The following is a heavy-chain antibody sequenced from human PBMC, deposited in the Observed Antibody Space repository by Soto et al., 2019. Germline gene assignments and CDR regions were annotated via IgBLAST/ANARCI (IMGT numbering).Heavy chain of an antibody. V-gene: IGHV4-34*01. D-gene: IGHD2-15*01. CDR1: GGSFSGYY. J-gene: IGHJ4*02. Sequence: QVQLQQWGAGLLKPSETLSLTCAVYGGSFSGYYWSWIRQPPGKGLEWIGEINHSGSTNYNPSLKSRVTISVDTSKNQFSLKLSSVTAADTAVYYCALENYCSGGSCYHFDYWGQGTLVTVSS. CDR2: INHSGST. CDR3: ALENYCSGGSCYHFDY.